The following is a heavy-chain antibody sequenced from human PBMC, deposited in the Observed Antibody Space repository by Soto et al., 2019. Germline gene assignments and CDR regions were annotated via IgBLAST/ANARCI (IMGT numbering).Heavy chain of an antibody. CDR3: ARRARPDFYYMDV. J-gene: IGHJ6*03. CDR2: ISSNGVGT. Sequence: EVQLAESGGGLAQPGGSMRLSCAASGFTLSGYAMDWVRQAPGKGLEYVSGISSNGVGTYYANSVQGRFTISRDNSKNTVYLQMGSLRPEDMAVYYCARRARPDFYYMDVWGKVTTVTVSS. V-gene: IGHV3-64*01. CDR1: GFTLSGYA. D-gene: IGHD6-6*01.